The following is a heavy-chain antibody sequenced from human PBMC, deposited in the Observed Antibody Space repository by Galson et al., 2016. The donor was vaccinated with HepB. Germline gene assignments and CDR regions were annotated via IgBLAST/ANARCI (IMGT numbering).Heavy chain of an antibody. J-gene: IGHJ4*02. V-gene: IGHV3-48*03. CDR3: AAVKVQYSGAFKRKRISNPQDEI. CDR2: ISSRSGTPT. D-gene: IGHD5-12*01. Sequence: SLRLSCATSGFPSTSYEVNWVRQAPGKGLEWISYISSRSGTPTYYSDSVKGRFTISRDNDRNSVYLQMSSLRVEDTAVYFCAAVKVQYSGAFKRKRISNPQDEIWGQGTVVTVSS. CDR1: GFPSTSYE.